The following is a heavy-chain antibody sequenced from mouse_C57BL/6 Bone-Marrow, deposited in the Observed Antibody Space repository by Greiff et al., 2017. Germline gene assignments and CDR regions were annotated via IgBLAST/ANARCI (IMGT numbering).Heavy chain of an antibody. CDR3: ARGGTRRYWYFDV. Sequence: EVKLMESGGGLVQPGASLKLSCESNEYEFPSHDMSWVRKTQEKRLELVAAINSDGGSTYYPDTMESRFIISRDNTKTTLYLQMSSLRSEDTALYYCARGGTRRYWYFDVWGTGTTVTVSS. CDR2: INSDGGST. V-gene: IGHV5-2*01. CDR1: EYEFPSHD. D-gene: IGHD3-1*01. J-gene: IGHJ1*03.